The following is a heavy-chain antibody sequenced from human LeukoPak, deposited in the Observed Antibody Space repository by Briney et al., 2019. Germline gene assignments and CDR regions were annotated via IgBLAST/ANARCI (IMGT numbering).Heavy chain of an antibody. V-gene: IGHV4-59*01. J-gene: IGHJ4*02. CDR2: IYYSGST. D-gene: IGHD3-10*01. CDR1: GGSISSYY. CDR3: ARGGVTMVRGVYYFDY. Sequence: PSETLSLTCTVSGGSISSYYWSWIRQPPGKGLEWIGYIYYSGSTNYNPSLKSRVTISVDTSKNQFSLKLSSVTAADTAVYYCARGGVTMVRGVYYFDYWGQGTLVTVSS.